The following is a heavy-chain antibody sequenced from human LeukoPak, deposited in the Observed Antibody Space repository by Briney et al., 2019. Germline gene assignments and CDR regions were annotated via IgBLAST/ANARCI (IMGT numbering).Heavy chain of an antibody. Sequence: GGSLRLSCAASGFIFNNYGLIWVRQPPGKGLEGVSAISKDGGGTNSADFVRGRFTISRHNSKNTLFLQMNSLRAEDTALYYCAKGSSGYFADLWGQGTLVTVSS. CDR2: ISKDGGGT. J-gene: IGHJ5*02. CDR3: AKGSSGYFADL. V-gene: IGHV3-23*01. D-gene: IGHD3-22*01. CDR1: GFIFNNYG.